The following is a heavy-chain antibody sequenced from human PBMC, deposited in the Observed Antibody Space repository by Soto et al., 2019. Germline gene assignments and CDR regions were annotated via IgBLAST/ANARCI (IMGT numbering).Heavy chain of an antibody. D-gene: IGHD5-12*01. CDR1: GDSFNDYY. V-gene: IGHV1-2*02. CDR2: INPNGGVT. CDR3: ARESGGATATLDYYYFYMDV. J-gene: IGHJ6*03. Sequence: QVQLVQSGAEVRKPGASVTVSCRSSGDSFNDYYIHWVRQAPGQGFEWMGWINPNGGVTKYAQKFQGGVSMTRDTSIRTVYMQLSRLRSDDPAVYYCARESGGATATLDYYYFYMDVWGTGTTVTVSS.